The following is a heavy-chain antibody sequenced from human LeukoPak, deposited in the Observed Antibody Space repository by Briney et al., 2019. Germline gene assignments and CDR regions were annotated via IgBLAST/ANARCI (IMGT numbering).Heavy chain of an antibody. CDR3: AKTPVDFWSGNNWFDP. Sequence: SQTLSLTCTVSGGSISSGSYYWSWIQQPAGKGLEWIGRIYTSGSTNYNPSLKSRVTISVDTSKNQFSLKLSSVTAADTAVYYCAKTPVDFWSGNNWFDPWGQGTLVTVSS. J-gene: IGHJ5*02. CDR1: GGSISSGSYY. V-gene: IGHV4-61*02. CDR2: IYTSGST. D-gene: IGHD3-3*01.